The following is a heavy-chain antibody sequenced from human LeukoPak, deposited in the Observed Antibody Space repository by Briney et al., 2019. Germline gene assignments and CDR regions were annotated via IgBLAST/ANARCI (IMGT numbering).Heavy chain of an antibody. J-gene: IGHJ5*02. V-gene: IGHV3-66*01. CDR1: GFSGSDNY. D-gene: IGHD3-10*01. CDR3: ARRSMVRGVSNWFDP. Sequence: GGSLRLSCAASGFSGSDNYMTWVRQAPGKGLEWVYVIYSGNTTYYADSVKGRFTISRDNSKNTLNLQMNRLRTEDTAVYYCARRSMVRGVSNWFDPWGQGTLVTVSS. CDR2: IYSGNTT.